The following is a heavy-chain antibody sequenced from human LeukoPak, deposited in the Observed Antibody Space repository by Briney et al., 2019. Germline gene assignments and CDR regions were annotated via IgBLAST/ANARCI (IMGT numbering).Heavy chain of an antibody. Sequence: PGRSLRLSCAASGFTFSSYGMNWVRQSPGKGLEWVANIKEDGTEKYYVDSVKGRFTIFRDNAKNSLYLQMNSLRAEDTAVYYCARPHNNWRWYFDPWGRGTLVTVSP. CDR3: ARPHNNWRWYFDP. CDR2: IKEDGTEK. D-gene: IGHD3-3*01. CDR1: GFTFSSYG. V-gene: IGHV3-7*03. J-gene: IGHJ2*01.